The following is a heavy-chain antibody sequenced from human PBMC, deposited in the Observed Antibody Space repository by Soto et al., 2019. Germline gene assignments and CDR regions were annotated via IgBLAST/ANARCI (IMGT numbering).Heavy chain of an antibody. J-gene: IGHJ5*02. V-gene: IGHV4-31*03. CDR1: GGSISSGGYY. Sequence: QVQLQESGPGLVKPSQTLSLTCTVSGGSISSGGYYWSWIRQHPGKGLEWIGYIYYSGSTYYNPSFTSRGTISVDTSKNQFSLKLSSVTAADTAVYYCARVRRHQLGKAGIDPWGQGTLVTVSS. CDR2: IYYSGST. CDR3: ARVRRHQLGKAGIDP. D-gene: IGHD7-27*01.